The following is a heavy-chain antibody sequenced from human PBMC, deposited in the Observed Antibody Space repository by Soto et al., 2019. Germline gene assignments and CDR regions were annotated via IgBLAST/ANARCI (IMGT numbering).Heavy chain of an antibody. V-gene: IGHV3-23*01. CDR1: GFTFSSYA. D-gene: IGHD5-12*01. CDR2: ISGSGGST. CDR3: AKDLMRNRWLFYYYGMDV. J-gene: IGHJ6*02. Sequence: GGSLRLSCAASGFTFSSYAMSWVRQAPGKGLEWVSAISGSGGSTYYADSVKGRFTISRDNSKNTLYLQMNSLRAEDTAVYYCAKDLMRNRWLFYYYGMDVWGQGTTVTVSS.